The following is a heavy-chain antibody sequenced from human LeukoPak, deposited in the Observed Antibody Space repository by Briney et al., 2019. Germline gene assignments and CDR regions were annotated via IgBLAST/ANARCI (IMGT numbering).Heavy chain of an antibody. J-gene: IGHJ6*02. Sequence: GGSLRLSCAASGFTFSSSAMSWARQAPGKGLVWVSHINSDGSITSYADSVKGRFTISRDNAKNTLYLQMNSLRAEDTAVYYCARDAVDTANAVWGQGTTVTVSS. CDR2: INSDGSIT. D-gene: IGHD5-18*01. CDR3: ARDAVDTANAV. CDR1: GFTFSSSA. V-gene: IGHV3-74*01.